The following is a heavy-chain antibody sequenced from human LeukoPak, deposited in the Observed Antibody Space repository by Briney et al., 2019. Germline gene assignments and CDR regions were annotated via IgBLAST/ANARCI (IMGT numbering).Heavy chain of an antibody. Sequence: PGGSLRLSCAASGFTFSSYGMHWVRQAPGKGLEWVAVIWYDGSNKYYADSVKGRFTISRDNSKNTLYLQMNSLRAEDTAVYYCAKPPDSSSWYYFDYWGQGTLVTVSS. J-gene: IGHJ4*02. CDR3: AKPPDSSSWYYFDY. CDR1: GFTFSSYG. CDR2: IWYDGSNK. D-gene: IGHD6-13*01. V-gene: IGHV3-30*02.